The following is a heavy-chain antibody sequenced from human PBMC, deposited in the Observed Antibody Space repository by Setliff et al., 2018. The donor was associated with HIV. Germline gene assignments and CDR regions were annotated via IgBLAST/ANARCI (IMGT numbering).Heavy chain of an antibody. CDR3: ARQPLYNDYDWRSYYFDY. J-gene: IGHJ4*02. CDR2: MYHTGST. Sequence: PSETLSLTCAVSGYSISSGCYWGWIRQPPGKGLEWIGSMYHTGSTYYSPSLNSRFTISVATSKNQFPLKLRSVTAADTAVYYCARQPLYNDYDWRSYYFDYWGQGSLVTVSS. D-gene: IGHD5-12*01. V-gene: IGHV4-38-2*01. CDR1: GYSISSGCY.